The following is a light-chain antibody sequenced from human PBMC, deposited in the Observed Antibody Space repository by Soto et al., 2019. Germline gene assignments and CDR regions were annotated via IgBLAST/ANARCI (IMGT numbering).Light chain of an antibody. J-gene: IGLJ3*02. CDR1: SGHSSYA. CDR3: QTWGTGIHWV. V-gene: IGLV4-69*01. CDR2: VNSDGSH. Sequence: QPVLTQSPSASASLGASVKLTCTLSSGHSSYAIAWHQQQPEKGPRYVMKVNSDGSHNKGDGIPDRFSGSSSGAERYLTISSLQSEDEADYYCQTWGTGIHWVFGGGTKVTVL.